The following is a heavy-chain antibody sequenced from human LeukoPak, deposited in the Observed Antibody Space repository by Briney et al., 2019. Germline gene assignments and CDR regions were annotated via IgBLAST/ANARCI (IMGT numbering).Heavy chain of an antibody. J-gene: IGHJ6*02. CDR2: ISAYNGNT. CDR3: ARILDIVARGGPYYYGMDV. V-gene: IGHV1-18*01. Sequence: ASVKVSCKASGYTFTSYGISWVRQAPGQGLVWMGWISAYNGNTNYAQKLQGRVTMTTDTSTSTAYMELRSLRSDDTAVYYCARILDIVARGGPYYYGMDVWGQGTTVTVSS. D-gene: IGHD5-12*01. CDR1: GYTFTSYG.